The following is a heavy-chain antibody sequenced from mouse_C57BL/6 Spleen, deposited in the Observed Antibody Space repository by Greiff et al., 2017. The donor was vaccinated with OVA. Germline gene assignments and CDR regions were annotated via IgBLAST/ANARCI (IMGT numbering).Heavy chain of an antibody. CDR3: ARFADDGDY. D-gene: IGHD2-12*01. Sequence: EVQLQQSGPELVKPGASVKISCKASGYTFTDYCMNWVKQSHGKSLEWIGDINPNNGGTSYNQKFKGKATLTVDKSSSTAYMELRSLTSEDSAVYYCARFADDGDYWGQGTTLTVSS. CDR2: INPNNGGT. J-gene: IGHJ2*01. CDR1: GYTFTDYC. V-gene: IGHV1-26*01.